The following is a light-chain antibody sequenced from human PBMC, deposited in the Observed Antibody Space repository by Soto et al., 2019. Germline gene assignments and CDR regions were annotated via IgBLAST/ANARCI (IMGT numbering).Light chain of an antibody. Sequence: QLVLTQPPSVSGAPGQRVTISCTGSSSNIGAGYDVHWYQQLPGTAPKLLIYGNSNRPSGVPDRFSGSKSGTSASLAITGLRADDEADYYCQSSDSSLSGWVFGGGTKLTVL. V-gene: IGLV1-40*01. CDR2: GNS. J-gene: IGLJ3*02. CDR3: QSSDSSLSGWV. CDR1: SSNIGAGYD.